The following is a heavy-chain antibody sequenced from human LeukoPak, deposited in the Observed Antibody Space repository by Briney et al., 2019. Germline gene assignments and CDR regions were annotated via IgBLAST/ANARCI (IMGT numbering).Heavy chain of an antibody. D-gene: IGHD3-3*01. V-gene: IGHV3-30*18. Sequence: GGSLRLSCPASKFTFSHYGMQWVRQAPGKGLEWVAVISGDGSIKIYADSVKGRFTLSRDNSINTVDLQMNSLRAEDTAVYYCVKEYHSRGFGAYFDYWAREPWSPSPQ. J-gene: IGHJ4*02. CDR2: ISGDGSIK. CDR3: VKEYHSRGFGAYFDY. CDR1: KFTFSHYG.